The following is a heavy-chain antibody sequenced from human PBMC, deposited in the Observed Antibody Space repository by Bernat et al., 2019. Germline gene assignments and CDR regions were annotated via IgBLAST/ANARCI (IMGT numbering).Heavy chain of an antibody. D-gene: IGHD1-26*01. CDR3: AIEWELRVPNH. V-gene: IGHV3-21*01. CDR1: GFTFSSYS. CDR2: ISSSSSYI. Sequence: EVQLVESGGGLVKPGGSLRLSCAASGFTFSSYSMNWVRQAPGKGLEWVSSISSSSSYISYAASVKGRFTSSRDNAKNSLYLQMNSLRAEDTAVYYCAIEWELRVPNHWGQGTLVTVSS. J-gene: IGHJ5*02.